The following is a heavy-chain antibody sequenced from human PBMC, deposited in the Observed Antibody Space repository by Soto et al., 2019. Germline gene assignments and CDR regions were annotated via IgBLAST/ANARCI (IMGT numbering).Heavy chain of an antibody. CDR1: GGTFSSYA. V-gene: IGHV1-69*06. D-gene: IGHD3-22*01. CDR2: IIPIFGTA. J-gene: IGHJ5*02. Sequence: QVQLVQSGAEVKKPGSSVKVSCKASGGTFSSYAISWVRQAPGQGLEWMGGIIPIFGTANYAQKFQGRVTITADKSTSTAYMELSSLRSEDTAVYYCARGVLYYYDSSGYPHWFDPWGQGTLVTVSS. CDR3: ARGVLYYYDSSGYPHWFDP.